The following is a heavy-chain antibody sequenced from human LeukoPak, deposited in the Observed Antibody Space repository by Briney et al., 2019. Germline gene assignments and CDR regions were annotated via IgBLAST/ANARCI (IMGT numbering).Heavy chain of an antibody. CDR2: IYYSGST. V-gene: IGHV4-39*01. CDR1: GGSISSSSYY. D-gene: IGHD6-13*01. CDR3: ARHADPLRQQLVRGGDY. Sequence: SETLSLTCTVSGGSISSSSYYWGWIRQPPGKGLEWIGSIYYSGSTYYNPSLKSRVTISVDTSKNQFSLKLSSVTAADTAVYYCARHADPLRQQLVRGGDYWGKGTLGTVSS. J-gene: IGHJ4*02.